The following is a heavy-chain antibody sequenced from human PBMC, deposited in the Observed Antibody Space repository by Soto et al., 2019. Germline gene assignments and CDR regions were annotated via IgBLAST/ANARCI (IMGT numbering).Heavy chain of an antibody. V-gene: IGHV3-30*18. J-gene: IGHJ4*02. D-gene: IGHD1-26*01. CDR2: ISYDGSNK. Sequence: QVQLVESGGGVVQPGRSLRLSCAASGFTFSTYGMHWVRQAPGKGLEWVAVISYDGSNKYYADSVKGRFTISRDNSKNTLYLQMNSLRAEDTAVYYCAKDRGSYWDYWGQGTLVTVSS. CDR1: GFTFSTYG. CDR3: AKDRGSYWDY.